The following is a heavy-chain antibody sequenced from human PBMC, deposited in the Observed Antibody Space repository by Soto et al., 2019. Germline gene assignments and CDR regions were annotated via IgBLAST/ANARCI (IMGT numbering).Heavy chain of an antibody. V-gene: IGHV3-15*07. J-gene: IGHJ6*02. CDR1: GFTFSNAW. D-gene: IGHD1-20*01. CDR3: TTEVNNLAYYGMDV. Sequence: GGSLRLSCAASGFTFSNAWMNWVRQAPGKGLEWVGRIKSKTDGGTTDYAAPVKGRFTISRDDSKNTLYLQMNSLKTEDTAVYYCTTEVNNLAYYGMDVWGQGTRVTVSS. CDR2: IKSKTDGGTT.